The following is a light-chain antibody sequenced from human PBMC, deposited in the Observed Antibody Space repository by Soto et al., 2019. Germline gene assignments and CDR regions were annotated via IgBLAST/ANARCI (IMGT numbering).Light chain of an antibody. CDR3: QQYGNSPGT. Sequence: EIVLTQSPGTLSLSPGERATLSCRASHSVSGNFLAWYQQRPGQAPRLLIYGASSRAADIHDRFSGSGSGTDFTLTISRLEPEDFAVYFCQQYGNSPGTFGQGTKLEIK. CDR1: HSVSGNF. J-gene: IGKJ2*01. V-gene: IGKV3-20*01. CDR2: GAS.